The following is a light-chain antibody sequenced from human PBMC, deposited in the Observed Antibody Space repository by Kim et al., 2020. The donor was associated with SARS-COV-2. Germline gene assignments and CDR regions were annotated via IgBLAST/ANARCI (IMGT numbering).Light chain of an antibody. Sequence: QSVLTQPPSASGTPGQRVTISCSGSSSNIGSNTVNWYQQLPGMAPKLLIYSNNQRPSGVPDRFSGSKSGTSASLAISGLQSEDEADYYCAAGRVFGGGTQLTVL. V-gene: IGLV1-44*01. CDR3: AAGRV. CDR1: SSNIGSNT. CDR2: SNN. J-gene: IGLJ3*02.